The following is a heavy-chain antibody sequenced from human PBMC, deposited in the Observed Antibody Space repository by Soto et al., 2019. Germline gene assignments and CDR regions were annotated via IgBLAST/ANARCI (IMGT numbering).Heavy chain of an antibody. D-gene: IGHD3-22*01. Sequence: QVQLVQSGAEVKQPGSSVKVSCKASGGTFDNYAITWVRQAPGQGLEWMAGIIPMLDSANYAEKFQDRVTITADESTSTVFMEVSSLRSEDTAVYYCARTYHYDSLGKTYFYYGMDVWGQGTTVTGSS. J-gene: IGHJ6*02. V-gene: IGHV1-69*12. CDR2: IIPMLDSA. CDR1: GGTFDNYA. CDR3: ARTYHYDSLGKTYFYYGMDV.